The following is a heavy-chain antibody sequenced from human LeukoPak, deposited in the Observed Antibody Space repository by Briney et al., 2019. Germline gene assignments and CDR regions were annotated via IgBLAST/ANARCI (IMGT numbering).Heavy chain of an antibody. V-gene: IGHV1-2*02. D-gene: IGHD6-19*01. CDR3: ARNAYSSGWYDYFDY. CDR2: INPNSGGT. Sequence: ASVKVSCKASGYTFTGYYMHWVRQAPGQGLEWMGWINPNSGGTNYARKFQGRVTMTRDTSISTAYMELSRLRSDDTAVYYCARNAYSSGWYDYFDYWGQGTLVTVSS. CDR1: GYTFTGYY. J-gene: IGHJ4*02.